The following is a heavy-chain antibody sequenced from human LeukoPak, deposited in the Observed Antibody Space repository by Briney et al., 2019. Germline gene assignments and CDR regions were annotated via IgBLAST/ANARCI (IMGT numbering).Heavy chain of an antibody. J-gene: IGHJ4*02. D-gene: IGHD2-2*01. CDR2: ISSNGGST. V-gene: IGHV3-64*01. Sequence: QPGGSLRLSCAASGFTFSSYAMHWVRQAPGKGLEYVSAISSNGGSTYCANSVKGRFTISRDNSKNTLYLQMGSLRAEDMAVYYCARGVVPYYFDYWGQGTLVTVSS. CDR1: GFTFSSYA. CDR3: ARGVVPYYFDY.